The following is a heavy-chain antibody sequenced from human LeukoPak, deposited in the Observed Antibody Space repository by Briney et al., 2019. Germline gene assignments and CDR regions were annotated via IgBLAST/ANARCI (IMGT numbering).Heavy chain of an antibody. Sequence: GGSLRLSCAASGFTFSNYGMTWVRQAPGRGLEWVSVISPSGGSTYYADSVKGRFTISRDNSKNTLCLQMNSLRAEDTAVYYCARDGIAAAGRTGWGQGTLVTVSS. CDR1: GFTFSNYG. V-gene: IGHV3-23*01. CDR3: ARDGIAAAGRTG. J-gene: IGHJ4*02. D-gene: IGHD6-13*01. CDR2: ISPSGGST.